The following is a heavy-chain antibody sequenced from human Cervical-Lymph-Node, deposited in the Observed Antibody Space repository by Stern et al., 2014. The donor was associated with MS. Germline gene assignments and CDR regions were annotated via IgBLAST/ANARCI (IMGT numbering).Heavy chain of an antibody. V-gene: IGHV2-26*01. CDR2: LFSNDEK. CDR1: GFSLSNGRMG. D-gene: IGHD3-22*01. J-gene: IGHJ4*02. Sequence: QITLKESGPVLVKPTETLTLTCTVSGFSLSNGRMGVSWIRQPPGKALEXLAHLFSNDEKSYSTSLKSRVTISKDTSKSQVVLTMTNMDPVDTATYYCARYYYDSSGWGGPFDYWGQGTLVTVSS. CDR3: ARYYYDSSGWGGPFDY.